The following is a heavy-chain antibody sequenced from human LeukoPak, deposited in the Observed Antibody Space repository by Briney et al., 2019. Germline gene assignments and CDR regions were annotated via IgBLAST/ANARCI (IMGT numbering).Heavy chain of an antibody. V-gene: IGHV4-4*07. CDR1: VVSMNGYY. CDR2: VDSRGNT. J-gene: IGHJ6*03. Sequence: SETLSLTCSVSVVSMNGYYWSWLRQSAGNRLEWIGHVDSRGNTNYNPSLESRVTMSVDTSKKQFSLKLSSVTAADTAVYYCARVSSTMVRGVIIRDYYYYYMDVWGKGTTVTISS. D-gene: IGHD3-10*01. CDR3: ARVSSTMVRGVIIRDYYYYYMDV.